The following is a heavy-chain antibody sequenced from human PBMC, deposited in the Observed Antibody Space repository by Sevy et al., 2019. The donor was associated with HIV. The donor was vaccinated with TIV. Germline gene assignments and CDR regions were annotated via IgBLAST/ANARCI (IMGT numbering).Heavy chain of an antibody. Sequence: SETLSLTCTVSGGSISSSSYYLGWIRQPPGKGLEWIGSIYYSGSTYYNPSLKSRVTISVDTSKNQFSLKLSSVTAADTAVYYCARDYGGNSADYYGMDVWGQGTTVTVSS. J-gene: IGHJ6*02. CDR3: ARDYGGNSADYYGMDV. V-gene: IGHV4-39*02. CDR2: IYYSGST. D-gene: IGHD4-17*01. CDR1: GGSISSSSYY.